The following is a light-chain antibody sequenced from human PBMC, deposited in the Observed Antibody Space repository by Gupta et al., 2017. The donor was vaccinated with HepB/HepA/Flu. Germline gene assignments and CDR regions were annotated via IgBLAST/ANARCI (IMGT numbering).Light chain of an antibody. CDR1: QDIGIS. Sequence: DIPMTQSPSSLSASLGDRVTITCQASQDIGISLNWYQQKPGTAPKLLIYDTSNLEIGVPSRFGGSGSGTDFSLTISSLQPEDIATYYCQQYGNPPFTFGRGTKLE. CDR3: QQYGNPPFT. CDR2: DTS. V-gene: IGKV1-33*01. J-gene: IGKJ4*01.